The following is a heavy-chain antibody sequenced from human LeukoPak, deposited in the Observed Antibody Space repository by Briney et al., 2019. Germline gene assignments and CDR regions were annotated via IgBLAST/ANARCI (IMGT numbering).Heavy chain of an antibody. Sequence: PSETLSLTCTVSGGSISSGGYYWSWIRQHPGKGLEWIGYIYYSGSTYYNPSLKSRVTISVDTSKNQFSLKLSSVTAADTAVYYCASAAGYSTDLSPHQFDYWGQGTLVTVSS. CDR2: IYYSGST. CDR1: GGSISSGGYY. J-gene: IGHJ4*02. D-gene: IGHD6-13*01. V-gene: IGHV4-31*03. CDR3: ASAAGYSTDLSPHQFDY.